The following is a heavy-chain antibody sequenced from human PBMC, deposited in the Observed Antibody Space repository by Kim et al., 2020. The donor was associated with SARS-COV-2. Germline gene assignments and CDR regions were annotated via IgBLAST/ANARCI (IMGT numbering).Heavy chain of an antibody. CDR2: ST. V-gene: IGHV4-34*01. Sequence: STNYTPSRKSRVTIAVDTSKNQFSLKLSSVTAADTAVYYCARGGRYSGYDWGQGTLVTVSS. CDR3: ARGGRYSGYD. J-gene: IGHJ4*02. D-gene: IGHD5-12*01.